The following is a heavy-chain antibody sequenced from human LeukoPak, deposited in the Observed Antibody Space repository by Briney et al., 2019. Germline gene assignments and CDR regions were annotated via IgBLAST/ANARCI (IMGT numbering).Heavy chain of an antibody. D-gene: IGHD2-2*01. CDR3: ARMRYCSSTSCSYGMDV. J-gene: IGHJ6*02. Sequence: SETLSLTCAVYGGSFSGYYWSWIRQPPGKGLEWIGEINHSGSTNYNPSLKSRVTISVDTSKNQFSLKLSSVTAADTAVYYCARMRYCSSTSCSYGMDVWGQGTTVTVSS. V-gene: IGHV4-34*01. CDR2: INHSGST. CDR1: GGSFSGYY.